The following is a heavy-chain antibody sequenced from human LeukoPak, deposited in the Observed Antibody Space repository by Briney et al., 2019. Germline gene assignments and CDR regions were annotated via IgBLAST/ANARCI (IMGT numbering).Heavy chain of an antibody. CDR2: IWYDGSNK. CDR3: ARGKSYGNY. CDR1: GFTFSSFV. D-gene: IGHD3-16*02. V-gene: IGHV3-33*01. Sequence: PGGSLRLSCAASGFTFSSFVLHWVRQAPGKGLEWVAVIWYDGSNKYYADSVQGRFTISRDKSNNTLYLQMNGLRVEDTAVYYCARGKSYGNYWGQGTLVTVSS. J-gene: IGHJ4*02.